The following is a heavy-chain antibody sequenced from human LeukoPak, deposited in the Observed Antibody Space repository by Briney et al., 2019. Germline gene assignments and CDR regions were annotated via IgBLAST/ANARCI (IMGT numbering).Heavy chain of an antibody. J-gene: IGHJ4*02. CDR3: ARGRGGLAYFDF. V-gene: IGHV4-59*01. CDR1: GGSISSYY. Sequence: PSETLSLTCTVSGGSISSYYWSWIRQPPGKGLEWIGYIYYSGSTNYNPSLKSRVTISVDTSKNQFSLKLTSVTAADTAVYYCARGRGGLAYFDFWGQGTLVTVSS. CDR2: IYYSGST. D-gene: IGHD6-19*01.